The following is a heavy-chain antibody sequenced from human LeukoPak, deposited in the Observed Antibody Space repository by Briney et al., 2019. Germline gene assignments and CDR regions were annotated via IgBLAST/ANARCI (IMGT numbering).Heavy chain of an antibody. D-gene: IGHD3-3*01. CDR1: GFTFSRHG. J-gene: IGHJ4*02. Sequence: GGSLRLSCAPSGFTFSRHGMHGVRQAPGRGLEWVAIISNDGSRKYYAHSVEGRFTISRDNSKNTLYLQMDSLRAEDTAVYYCARDRAWNYFDYWGQGTLVTVSS. V-gene: IGHV3-30*03. CDR3: ARDRAWNYFDY. CDR2: ISNDGSRK.